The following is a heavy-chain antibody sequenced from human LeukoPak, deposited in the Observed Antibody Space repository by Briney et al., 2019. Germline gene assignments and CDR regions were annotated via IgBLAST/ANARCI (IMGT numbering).Heavy chain of an antibody. V-gene: IGHV4-39*07. J-gene: IGHJ4*02. CDR1: GDSISSSSYY. Sequence: PSETLSLTCSVSGDSISSSSYYWGWIRQPPGKGLEWIGSIFYSGNTYYNPSLKSRVTISVDTSKNQFSLRLSSVTAADTAVYYCARVGTSAAGTPRYWGQGTLVTVSS. CDR3: ARVGTSAAGTPRY. CDR2: IFYSGNT. D-gene: IGHD6-13*01.